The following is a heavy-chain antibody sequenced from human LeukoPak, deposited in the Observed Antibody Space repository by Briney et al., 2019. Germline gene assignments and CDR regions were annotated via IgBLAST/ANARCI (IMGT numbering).Heavy chain of an antibody. J-gene: IGHJ3*02. Sequence: SETLSLTCTVSGGSISSYYWSWIRQPPGKGLEWIGYIYYSGSTNYNPSLKSRVTISVDTSKNQFSLKLSSVTAADTAVYYCAINTPGGAFDIWGQGTMVTVSS. CDR1: GGSISSYY. CDR3: AINTPGGAFDI. D-gene: IGHD2-2*02. V-gene: IGHV4-59*01. CDR2: IYYSGST.